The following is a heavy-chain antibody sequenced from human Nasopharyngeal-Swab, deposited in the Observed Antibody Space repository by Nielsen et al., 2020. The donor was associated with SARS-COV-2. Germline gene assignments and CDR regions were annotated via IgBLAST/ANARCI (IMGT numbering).Heavy chain of an antibody. Sequence: ESPKISRKGSGYSITSYWIGWVRQMPGKGLEWMGIIYPGDSDTRYSPSFQGQVTISADKSISTAYLQWSSLKASDTAMYYCARQEEMATIWDYWGQGTLVTVSS. J-gene: IGHJ4*02. CDR3: ARQEEMATIWDY. D-gene: IGHD5-24*01. CDR1: GYSITSYW. CDR2: IYPGDSDT. V-gene: IGHV5-51*01.